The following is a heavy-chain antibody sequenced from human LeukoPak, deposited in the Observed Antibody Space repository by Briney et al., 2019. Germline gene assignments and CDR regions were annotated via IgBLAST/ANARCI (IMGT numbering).Heavy chain of an antibody. Sequence: GGSLRLSCAASGFTFSSYAMHWVRQAPGKGLEWVAVIWYDGSNKYYADSVKGRFTISRDNSKNTLYLQMNSLRAEDTAVYYCARGPLTGTRYFDLWGRGTLVTVSS. D-gene: IGHD1-7*01. V-gene: IGHV3-33*08. J-gene: IGHJ2*01. CDR2: IWYDGSNK. CDR3: ARGPLTGTRYFDL. CDR1: GFTFSSYA.